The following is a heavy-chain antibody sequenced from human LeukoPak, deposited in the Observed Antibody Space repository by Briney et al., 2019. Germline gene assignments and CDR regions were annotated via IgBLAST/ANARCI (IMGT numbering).Heavy chain of an antibody. J-gene: IGHJ4*02. CDR3: SRGSGWLSVY. D-gene: IGHD6-19*01. V-gene: IGHV3-49*03. CDR2: ISGGTT. CDR1: GFTFGDYL. Sequence: HPRRSLRLSCTASGFTFGDYLMSWFRQAPGKGLEWIGFISGGTTEYAASVKGRFTISRDDSTSIAYLQMNSLTTEDTAVYYCSRGSGWLSVYWGQGTLVTVSS.